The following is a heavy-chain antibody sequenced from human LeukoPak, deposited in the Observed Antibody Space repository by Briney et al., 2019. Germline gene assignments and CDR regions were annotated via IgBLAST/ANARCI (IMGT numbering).Heavy chain of an antibody. Sequence: GGSLRLSCAASGFTFSSYAMSWVRQAPGKGLEWVSAISGSGGSTYYADSVKGRFTISRDNSKNTLYLQMNSLRAEDTAVYYCAKDRKRGAIPFMTEYYYYYYGMDVWGQGTTVTVSS. J-gene: IGHJ6*02. CDR1: GFTFSSYA. V-gene: IGHV3-23*01. CDR2: ISGSGGST. CDR3: AKDRKRGAIPFMTEYYYYYYGMDV. D-gene: IGHD3-10*01.